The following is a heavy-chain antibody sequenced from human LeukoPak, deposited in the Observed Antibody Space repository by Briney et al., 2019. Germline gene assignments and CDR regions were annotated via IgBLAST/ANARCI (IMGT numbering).Heavy chain of an antibody. V-gene: IGHV3-30-3*01. CDR2: ISYDGSNK. CDR1: GFTFSGYA. CDR3: ARGRFLEWLLSDY. J-gene: IGHJ4*02. Sequence: PGRSLRLSCAASGFTFSGYAMHWVRQAPGKGLEWVAVISYDGSNKYYADSVKGRFTISRDNSKNTLYLQMNSLRAEDTAVYYCARGRFLEWLLSDYWGQGTLVTVSS. D-gene: IGHD3-3*01.